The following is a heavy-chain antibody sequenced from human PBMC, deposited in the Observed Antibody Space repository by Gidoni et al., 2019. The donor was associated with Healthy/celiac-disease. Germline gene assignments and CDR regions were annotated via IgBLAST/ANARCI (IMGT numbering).Heavy chain of an antibody. V-gene: IGHV3-7*03. CDR3: ARSEYGSGSYLGEYYFDY. D-gene: IGHD3-10*01. CDR1: GFTFSSYW. Sequence: EVQLVESGGGLVQPGGSLRLSCAASGFTFSSYWMSWVRQAPGKGLEWVANIKQDGSEKYYVDSVKGRFTISRDNAKNSLYLQMNSLRAEDTAVYYCARSEYGSGSYLGEYYFDYWGQGTLVTVSS. CDR2: IKQDGSEK. J-gene: IGHJ4*02.